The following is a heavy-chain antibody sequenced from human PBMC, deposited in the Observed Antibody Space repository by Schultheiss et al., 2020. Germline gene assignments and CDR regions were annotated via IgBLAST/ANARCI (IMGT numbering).Heavy chain of an antibody. J-gene: IGHJ4*02. D-gene: IGHD3-22*01. V-gene: IGHV4-39*01. CDR2: IYYSGNT. CDR3: ARHGLTEEIDY. Sequence: SETLSLTCTVSGGSISSGGYYWSWIRQHPGKGLEWIGYIYYSGNTYYNPSLKSRVTISVDTSKNHFSLRLSSVTAADTAGYYCARHGLTEEIDYWGQGTLVTVSS. CDR1: GGSISSGGYY.